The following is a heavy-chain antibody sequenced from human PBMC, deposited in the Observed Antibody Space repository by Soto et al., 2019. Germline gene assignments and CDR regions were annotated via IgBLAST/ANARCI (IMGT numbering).Heavy chain of an antibody. CDR3: ARGWEGYFDY. D-gene: IGHD1-26*01. CDR1: GFTFSSYW. Sequence: QLVESGGGLVQPGGSLRLSCAVSGFTFSSYWMGWVRQAPGTGLYWVANINRDGSEKHYVDSVVARLTISRDHAMTSLYPNINSRSVYDTAVYYCARGWEGYFDYWGQGTLVTVSS. V-gene: IGHV3-7*03. J-gene: IGHJ4*02. CDR2: INRDGSEK.